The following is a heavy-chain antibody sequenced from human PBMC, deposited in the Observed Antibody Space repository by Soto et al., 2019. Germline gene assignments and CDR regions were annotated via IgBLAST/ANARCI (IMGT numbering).Heavy chain of an antibody. V-gene: IGHV1-18*01. J-gene: IGHJ4*02. CDR3: ARDKHRSADFWSGYDFDY. CDR1: GYTFTSYG. CDR2: ISAYNGNT. D-gene: IGHD3-3*01. Sequence: GASVKVSCKASGYTFTSYGISWVRQAPGQGLEWMGWISAYNGNTNYAQKLQGRVTMTTDTSTSTAYMELRSLRSDDTAVYYCARDKHRSADFWSGYDFDYWGQGTLVTSPQ.